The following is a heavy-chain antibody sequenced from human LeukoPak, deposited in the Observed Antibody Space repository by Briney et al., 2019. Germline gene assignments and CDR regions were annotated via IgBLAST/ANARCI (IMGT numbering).Heavy chain of an antibody. J-gene: IGHJ4*02. V-gene: IGHV1-18*01. CDR2: ISAYNGDT. D-gene: IGHD3-22*01. Sequence: ASVTVSRKASGYTFTTYGISWVRQAPGQGLEWMGWISAYNGDTNYAQRLQGRVTMTTDTSTSTAYMELRSLRSDDTAVYYCARILYYDSSGPPDYWGQGTLVTVSS. CDR3: ARILYYDSSGPPDY. CDR1: GYTFTTYG.